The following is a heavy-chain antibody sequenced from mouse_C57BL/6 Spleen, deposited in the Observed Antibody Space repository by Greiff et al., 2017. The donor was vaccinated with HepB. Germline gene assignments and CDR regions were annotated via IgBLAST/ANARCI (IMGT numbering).Heavy chain of an antibody. CDR3: ARKGIYAYDGYYFDD. CDR1: GYTFTSYW. CDR2: IDPSDSYT. Sequence: QVQLQQPGAELVMPGASVKLSCKASGYTFTSYWMHWVKQRPGQGLEWIGEIDPSDSYTNYNQKFKGKSTLTVDKSSSTAYMQLSSLTSEDSAVYYCARKGIYAYDGYYFDDWGQGTTLTVSS. J-gene: IGHJ2*01. D-gene: IGHD2-12*01. V-gene: IGHV1-69*01.